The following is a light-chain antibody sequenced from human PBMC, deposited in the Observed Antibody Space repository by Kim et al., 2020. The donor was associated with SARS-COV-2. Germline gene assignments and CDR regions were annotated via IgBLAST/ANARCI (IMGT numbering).Light chain of an antibody. J-gene: IGKJ1*01. Sequence: ASVGDRVTITCRASQGISNYLAWYQQKPGKAPKLLIYAASALESEVPSRFSGSGSGTDFTLTISSLQPEDVGTFYCQSYNSAPWTFGQGTKVYIK. CDR1: QGISNY. CDR2: AAS. V-gene: IGKV1-27*01. CDR3: QSYNSAPWT.